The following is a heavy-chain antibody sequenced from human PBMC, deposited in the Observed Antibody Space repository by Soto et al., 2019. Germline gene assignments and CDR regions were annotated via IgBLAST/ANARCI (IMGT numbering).Heavy chain of an antibody. D-gene: IGHD4-4*01. CDR3: SRDVTTVNTREITPSLFFDY. V-gene: IGHV3-23*01. J-gene: IGHJ4*02. CDR1: GFTFSSYA. CDR2: ISGSGGST. Sequence: PGGSLRLSCAASGFTFSSYAMSWVRQAPGKGLEWVSAISGSGGSTYYADSVKGRFTISRDNSKNTLYLQMNSLRAEDTAVYYCSRDVTTVNTREITPSLFFDYWGQGTLVTVSS.